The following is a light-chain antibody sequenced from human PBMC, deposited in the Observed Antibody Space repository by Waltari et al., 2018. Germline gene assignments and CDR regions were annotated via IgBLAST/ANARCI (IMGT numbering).Light chain of an antibody. CDR3: LQSSQWPYA. J-gene: IGKJ2*01. V-gene: IGKV2-30*02. Sequence: DVVMTQSPLSLAVPLGQPASISGWSRQRLVQSDGSIFLQWIHQKPGQAPRRLIYKVSNRESGVPDRFSGSGSGTDFTLKISRVEAEDVGIYYCLQSSQWPYAFGQGTKLEIK. CDR2: KVS. CDR1: QRLVQSDGSIF.